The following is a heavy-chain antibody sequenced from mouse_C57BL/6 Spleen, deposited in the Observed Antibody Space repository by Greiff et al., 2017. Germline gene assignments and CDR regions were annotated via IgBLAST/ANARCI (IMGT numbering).Heavy chain of an antibody. CDR2: IYPSDSET. CDR3: ARSDDYRFAY. J-gene: IGHJ3*01. Sequence: QVQLQQPGAELVRPGSSVKLSCKASGYTFTSYWMHWVKQRPIQGLEWIGNIYPSDSETHYNQKFKDKATLTVDKSSSTAYMQRSSLTSEDSAVYYGARSDDYRFAYWGQGTLVTVSA. V-gene: IGHV1-52*01. CDR1: GYTFTSYW. D-gene: IGHD2-4*01.